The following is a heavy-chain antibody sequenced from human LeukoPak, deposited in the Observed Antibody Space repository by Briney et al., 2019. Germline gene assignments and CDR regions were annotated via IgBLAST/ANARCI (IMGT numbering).Heavy chain of an antibody. CDR3: AREGAPQAAAGTGNWFDP. CDR2: INPSGGST. CDR1: GYTFTSYY. Sequence: ASVKVSCKASGYTFTSYYMHWVRQAPGQGLEWMGIINPSGGSTSYAQKFQGRVTMTRDTSTSTVYMELSSLRSEDTAVYYCAREGAPQAAAGTGNWFDPWGQGTLVTVSS. J-gene: IGHJ5*02. D-gene: IGHD6-13*01. V-gene: IGHV1-46*01.